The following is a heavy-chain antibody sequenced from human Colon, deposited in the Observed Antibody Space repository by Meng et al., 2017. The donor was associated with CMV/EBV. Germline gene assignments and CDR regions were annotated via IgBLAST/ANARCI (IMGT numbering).Heavy chain of an antibody. CDR3: ARMKNTLFAFDL. CDR2: IIPIFGTA. Sequence: SVKVSCKASGGTFSSYAISWVRQAPGQGLEWMGGIIPIFGTANYVQKFQGRVTITTDESTSTAYMELSSLRSEDTAVYYCARMKNTLFAFDLWGRGTLVTVSS. V-gene: IGHV1-69*05. CDR1: GGTFSSYA. D-gene: IGHD2/OR15-2a*01. J-gene: IGHJ2*01.